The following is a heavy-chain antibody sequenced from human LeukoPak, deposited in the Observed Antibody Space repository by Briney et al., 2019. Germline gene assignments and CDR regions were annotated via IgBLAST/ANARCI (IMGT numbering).Heavy chain of an antibody. J-gene: IGHJ4*02. CDR3: ARLPDPYSHGDY. D-gene: IGHD5-18*01. CDR1: GFTFSSYS. V-gene: IGHV3-21*01. Sequence: GGSLRLSCAASGFTFSSYSMNWVRQAPGKGLEWVSSISSSSSYIYYADSVKGRFTISRDNAKNSLYLQMNSLRAEDTAVYYCARLPDPYSHGDYWGQGTLVTVSS. CDR2: ISSSSSYI.